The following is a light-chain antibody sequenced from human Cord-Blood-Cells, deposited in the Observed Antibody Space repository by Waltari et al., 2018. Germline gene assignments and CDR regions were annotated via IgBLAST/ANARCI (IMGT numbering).Light chain of an antibody. Sequence: QSALTQPAAVSGSPGQSITLPCTGTTSDVGGYNYVYWYQQQPGKAPKLMIYDVSNRPSGVSNRFSGSKSGNTASLTISGLQAEDEADYYCSSYTSSSTYVFGTGTKVTVL. CDR3: SSYTSSSTYV. CDR1: TSDVGGYNY. CDR2: DVS. J-gene: IGLJ1*01. V-gene: IGLV2-14*01.